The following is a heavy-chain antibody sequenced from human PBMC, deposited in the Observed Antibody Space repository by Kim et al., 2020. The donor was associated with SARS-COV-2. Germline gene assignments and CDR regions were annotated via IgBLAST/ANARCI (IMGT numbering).Heavy chain of an antibody. CDR1: GFIVRSKY. V-gene: IGHV3-53*01. J-gene: IGHJ6*02. CDR2: IYSDSST. D-gene: IGHD2-8*01. CDR3: ARGGVGTWYGMDV. Sequence: GGSLRLSCAASGFIVRSKYMSWVRQAPGKGLEWVSVIYSDSSTHYADSVKGRFTISRDNSKNTVSLQMNSLRAEDTALYYCARGGVGTWYGMDVWGQGTTVTVSS.